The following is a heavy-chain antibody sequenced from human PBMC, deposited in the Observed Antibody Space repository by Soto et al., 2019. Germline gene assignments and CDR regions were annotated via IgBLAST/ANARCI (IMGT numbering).Heavy chain of an antibody. J-gene: IGHJ5*02. V-gene: IGHV3-21*01. CDR3: AGTFYGSGSYYGPPWFDP. Sequence: PGGSLRLSCAASGFPFSSYSMNWVRQAPGKGLEWVSSISSSSSYIYYADSVKGRFTISRDNAKNSLYLQMNSLRAEDTAVYYCAGTFYGSGSYYGPPWFDPWGQGTLVTVSS. CDR2: ISSSSSYI. D-gene: IGHD3-10*01. CDR1: GFPFSSYS.